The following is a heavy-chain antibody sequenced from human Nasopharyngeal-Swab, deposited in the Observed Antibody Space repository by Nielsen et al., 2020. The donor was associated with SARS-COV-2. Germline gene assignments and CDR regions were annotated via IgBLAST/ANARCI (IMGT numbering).Heavy chain of an antibody. V-gene: IGHV3-7*03. CDR1: GFTFSSYW. J-gene: IGHJ3*02. D-gene: IGHD3-22*01. Sequence: GGSLRLSCAASGFTFSSYWMSWVRQAPGKGLEWVANIKQDGSEMFYVDSVKGRFTISRDNAKNSLYLQMNSLRAEDTAVYYCARGDYYDSSGDYVDAFDIWGQGTMVTVS. CDR2: IKQDGSEM. CDR3: ARGDYYDSSGDYVDAFDI.